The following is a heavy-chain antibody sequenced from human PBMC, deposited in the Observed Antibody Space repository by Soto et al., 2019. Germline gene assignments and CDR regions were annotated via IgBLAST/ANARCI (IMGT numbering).Heavy chain of an antibody. V-gene: IGHV3-30-3*01. CDR1: GFTFSSYA. D-gene: IGHD6-6*01. CDR3: ARERSSQLAYYYYYGMDV. CDR2: ISYDGSNK. J-gene: IGHJ6*02. Sequence: GGSLRLSCAASGFTFSSYAMHWVRQSPGKGLEWVAVISYDGSNKYYADSVKVRFTISRDNSKNTLYLQMNSLRAEDTAVYYCARERSSQLAYYYYYGMDVWGQGTTVTVSS.